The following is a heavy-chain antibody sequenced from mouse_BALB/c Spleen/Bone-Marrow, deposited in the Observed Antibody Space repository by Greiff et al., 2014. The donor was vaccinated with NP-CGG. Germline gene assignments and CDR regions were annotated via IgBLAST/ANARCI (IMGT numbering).Heavy chain of an antibody. D-gene: IGHD2-4*01. CDR1: GFSLPRFG. Sequence: VKLMESGPGLVAPSQSPSITCTVSGFSLPRFGVHWVRQPPGKGLEWLGIIWAGGTTNYNSALMSRLSISKDNSKSQVFLKTNSLQTDDTAMYYCARGDYDYAMDYWGQGTSVTVSS. V-gene: IGHV2-9*02. J-gene: IGHJ4*01. CDR2: IWAGGTT. CDR3: ARGDYDYAMDY.